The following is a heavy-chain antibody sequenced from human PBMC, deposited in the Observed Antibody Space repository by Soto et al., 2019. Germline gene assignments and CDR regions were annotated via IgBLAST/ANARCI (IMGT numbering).Heavy chain of an antibody. V-gene: IGHV3-30*18. CDR1: GFTFSSYG. CDR2: ISYDGSNK. Sequence: QVQLVESGGGVVQPGRSLRLSCAASGFTFSSYGMHWVRQAPGKGLEWVAVISYDGSNKYYADSVKGRFTISRDNSKNTLYLQMNSLRAEDTAVYYCAKEGHDYSNYDPGGMDVW. CDR3: AKEGHDYSNYDPGGMDV. D-gene: IGHD4-4*01. J-gene: IGHJ6*01.